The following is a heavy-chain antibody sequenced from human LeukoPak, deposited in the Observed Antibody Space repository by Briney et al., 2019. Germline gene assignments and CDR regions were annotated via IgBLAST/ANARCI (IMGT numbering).Heavy chain of an antibody. CDR2: IGSGSSAI. Sequence: GRSLRLSCVASGFTFSSFGMNWVRQAPGKGLEWVSYIGSGSSAIHYADSVKGRFTISRDNAKNSLYLQMNSLRAEDTGVYYCARDPPDYWGQGILVTVSS. CDR1: GFTFSSFG. J-gene: IGHJ4*02. CDR3: ARDPPDY. V-gene: IGHV3-48*04.